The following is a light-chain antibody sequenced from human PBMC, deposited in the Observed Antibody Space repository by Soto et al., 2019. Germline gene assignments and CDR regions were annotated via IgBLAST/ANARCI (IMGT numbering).Light chain of an antibody. J-gene: IGKJ2*01. CDR2: DAS. CDR3: RTRGILPAS. Sequence: EIVLTQSPDTLSLSPGERATLSCKARQSVSSYLAWYQQKPCQAPRLLIFDASNRATGIPARFSCSGSGTDFTLAISSMEPGDFAVYHCRTRGILPASFGQGTKLE. V-gene: IGKV3-11*01. CDR1: QSVSSY.